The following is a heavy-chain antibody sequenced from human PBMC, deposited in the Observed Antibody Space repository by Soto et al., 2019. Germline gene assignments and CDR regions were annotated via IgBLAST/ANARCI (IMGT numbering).Heavy chain of an antibody. CDR3: AKGLYYYDSSGYYGY. V-gene: IGHV3-23*01. D-gene: IGHD3-22*01. Sequence: GSLRLSCAASGFTFSSYVMSWVRQAPGKGLEWVSAISGSGGSTYYADSVKGRFTISRDNSKNTLYLQMNSLRAEDTAVYYCAKGLYYYDSSGYYGYWGQGTLVTVSS. CDR2: ISGSGGST. J-gene: IGHJ4*02. CDR1: GFTFSSYV.